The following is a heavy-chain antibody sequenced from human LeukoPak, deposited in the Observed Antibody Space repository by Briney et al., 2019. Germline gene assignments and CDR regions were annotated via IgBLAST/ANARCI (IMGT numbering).Heavy chain of an antibody. D-gene: IGHD6-25*01. V-gene: IGHV4-59*08. Sequence: SETLSLTCTVSGGSISSYYWSWIRQPPGKGLEWLGYIYYSGSTNYNPSLKSRVTISVDTSKNQFSLKLSSVTAADTAVYYCARAGGVKTAALDLDYWGQGTLVTVSS. CDR3: ARAGGVKTAALDLDY. CDR1: GGSISSYY. CDR2: IYYSGST. J-gene: IGHJ4*02.